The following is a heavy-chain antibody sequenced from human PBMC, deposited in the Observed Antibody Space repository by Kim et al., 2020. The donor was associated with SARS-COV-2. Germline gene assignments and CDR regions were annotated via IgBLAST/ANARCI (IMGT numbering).Heavy chain of an antibody. Sequence: ASVKVSCKASGYSFISYDINWVRQAPGQGLEWMGWMKPNRGNTGYAQKLQGRVTMTWDSSISTAYMELSSLRSEDTAVYYCARRSGVEAAGIYYYGMDVWGQGTTVIVSS. CDR2: MKPNRGNT. CDR3: ARRSGVEAAGIYYYGMDV. CDR1: GYSFISYD. J-gene: IGHJ6*02. D-gene: IGHD6-13*01. V-gene: IGHV1-8*01.